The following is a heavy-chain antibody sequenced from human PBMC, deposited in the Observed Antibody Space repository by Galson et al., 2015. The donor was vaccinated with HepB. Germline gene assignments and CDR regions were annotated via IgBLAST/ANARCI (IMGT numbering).Heavy chain of an antibody. Sequence: SLRLSCAASGFIFRNYGMHWARQAPGKGLEWVAVISYDGSNKYYADSVKGRFTISRDNSKNTLYLQMNSLRAEDTAVYYCAKGGHYYDPGAFDIWGQGTMVTVSS. CDR1: GFIFRNYG. D-gene: IGHD3-22*01. CDR3: AKGGHYYDPGAFDI. J-gene: IGHJ3*02. CDR2: ISYDGSNK. V-gene: IGHV3-30*18.